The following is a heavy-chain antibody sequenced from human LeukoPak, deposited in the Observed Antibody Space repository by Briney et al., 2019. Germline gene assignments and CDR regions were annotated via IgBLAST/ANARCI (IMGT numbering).Heavy chain of an antibody. D-gene: IGHD3-3*01. CDR3: ARNYDFWSGYLGWFDP. CDR1: GGSISSGGYY. V-gene: IGHV4-31*03. CDR2: IYYSGST. Sequence: SQTLSLTCTVSGGSISSGGYYWSWIRQHPGKGLEWIGYIYYSGSTYYNPSLKSRVTISVDTSKNQFSLKLSSVTAADTAVYYCARNYDFWSGYLGWFDPWGQGTLVTVSS. J-gene: IGHJ5*02.